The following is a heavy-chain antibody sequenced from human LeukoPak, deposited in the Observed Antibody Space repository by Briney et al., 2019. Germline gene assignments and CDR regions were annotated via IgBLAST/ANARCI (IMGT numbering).Heavy chain of an antibody. J-gene: IGHJ5*02. V-gene: IGHV3-30-3*01. CDR1: GFIFSSYA. CDR3: AKDRSPRVVPAATGLDP. CDR2: ISYDGNDK. Sequence: GRSLGLSCSVSGFIFSSYAMHWVRQAPGKGLEWVAVISYDGNDKYYADSVKGRFTISRDSSENTLFLQMSSLRAEDTAVYYCAKDRSPRVVPAATGLDPWGQGTLVTVSS. D-gene: IGHD2-2*01.